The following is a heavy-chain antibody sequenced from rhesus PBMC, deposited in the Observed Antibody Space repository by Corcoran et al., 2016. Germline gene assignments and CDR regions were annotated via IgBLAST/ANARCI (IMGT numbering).Heavy chain of an antibody. CDR1: GGSLRSNS. D-gene: IGHD4-23*01. J-gene: IGHJ4*01. Sequence: QLQLQGSGPGLVKPSEALSLLCAVSGGSLRSNSWVCLRQPPGTGLEWIGYIYGSGGGTNYNPSLKNRVTISIDTSKNQFSLKLSSVTAADTAMYYCAGCAEYSNYVFFDYWGQGVLVTVSS. CDR2: IYGSGGGT. V-gene: IGHV4-106*01. CDR3: AGCAEYSNYVFFDY.